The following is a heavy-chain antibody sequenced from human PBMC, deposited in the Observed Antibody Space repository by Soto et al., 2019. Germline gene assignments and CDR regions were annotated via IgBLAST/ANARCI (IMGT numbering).Heavy chain of an antibody. V-gene: IGHV4-59*08. CDR2: LYNTGST. D-gene: IGHD3-16*01. Sequence: SETLSLTCTVSGASISRFYWSWIRQSPGKGLEWIGYLYNTGSTIYNPSLKSRVTTSVDTSKNQFSLKLSSVTAADTAVYYCARHNGPLYVGYYHDMDVWGQGTTVTVSS. J-gene: IGHJ6*02. CDR3: ARHNGPLYVGYYHDMDV. CDR1: GASISRFY.